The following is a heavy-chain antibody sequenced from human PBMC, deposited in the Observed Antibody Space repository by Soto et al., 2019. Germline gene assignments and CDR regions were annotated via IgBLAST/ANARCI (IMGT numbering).Heavy chain of an antibody. Sequence: QPGGSLRLSCAASRFTFSSYAMSWVRQAPGKGLEWVSSISGSAGSTYYGDSVKGRFTISRDNSKNTLYLQMNRLRAEDTAVYYCVRGGLYYCDSSGYYWGQGILASVSS. CDR3: VRGGLYYCDSSGYY. V-gene: IGHV3-23*01. CDR1: RFTFSSYA. D-gene: IGHD3-22*01. J-gene: IGHJ4*02. CDR2: ISGSAGST.